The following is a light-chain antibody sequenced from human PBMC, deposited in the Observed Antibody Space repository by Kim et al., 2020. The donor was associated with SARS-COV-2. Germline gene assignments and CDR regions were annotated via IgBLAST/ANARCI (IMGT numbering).Light chain of an antibody. V-gene: IGKV3-11*01. CDR1: QSVSSY. CDR2: DAS. Sequence: EIVLTQSPATLSLSPGERATLSCRASQSVSSYLAWYQQKPGQAPSLLIYDASNRATGIPARFSGSGSGTDFTLTISSLEPEDFAVYYCLQRSNWPLLTFGGGTKVDIK. CDR3: LQRSNWPLLT. J-gene: IGKJ4*01.